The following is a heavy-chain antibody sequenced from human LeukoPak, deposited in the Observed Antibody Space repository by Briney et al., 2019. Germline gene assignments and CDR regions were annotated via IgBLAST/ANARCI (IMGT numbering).Heavy chain of an antibody. D-gene: IGHD2-15*01. Sequence: SVKVSFKAFGGSLSTYVISWVRQAPGQGLEWMGAIIPIFGTTNYAQRFQGRVTITTDESTSTAYMVLSSLISGDTAMYYCARGLRDTFCSGGSCYSDYWGQGTLVTVSS. CDR2: IIPIFGTT. CDR1: GGSLSTYV. V-gene: IGHV1-69*05. J-gene: IGHJ4*02. CDR3: ARGLRDTFCSGGSCYSDY.